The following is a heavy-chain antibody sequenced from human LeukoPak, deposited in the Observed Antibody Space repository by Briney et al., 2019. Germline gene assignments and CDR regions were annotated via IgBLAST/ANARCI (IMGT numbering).Heavy chain of an antibody. V-gene: IGHV4-59*01. J-gene: IGHJ3*02. CDR1: GGSINTDY. D-gene: IGHD5-24*01. CDR2: VYHTRPT. Sequence: SETLSLSCSVSGGSINTDYWNWIRQSPGKGLEWIGYVYHTRPTNYNPSLKSRVTISIDKSKKHFSLKLISVTAADTAIYYCARVGGMTTINNAAFEIWGQGTMVTVSS. CDR3: ARVGGMTTINNAAFEI.